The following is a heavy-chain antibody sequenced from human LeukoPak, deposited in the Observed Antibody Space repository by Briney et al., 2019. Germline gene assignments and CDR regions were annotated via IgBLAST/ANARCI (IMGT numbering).Heavy chain of an antibody. Sequence: SETLSLTCTVSGGSISSSSYYWGWIPQPPGKGLEWIGSIYYSGSTYYNPSLKSRVTISVDTSKNQFSLKLSSVTAADTAVYHCARDSRTTTAFDIWGQGTMVAVSS. CDR1: GGSISSSSYY. CDR2: IYYSGST. CDR3: ARDSRTTTAFDI. D-gene: IGHD1-1*01. J-gene: IGHJ3*02. V-gene: IGHV4-39*07.